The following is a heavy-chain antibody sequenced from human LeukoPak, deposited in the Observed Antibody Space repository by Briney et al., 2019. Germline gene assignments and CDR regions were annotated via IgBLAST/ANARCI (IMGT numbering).Heavy chain of an antibody. J-gene: IGHJ4*02. CDR3: ARDLRWGSSGRLGY. Sequence: SVKVSCKASGGTFSSYAISWVRQAPGQGLEWMGRIIPILGIANYAQKFQGRVTITADKSTSTAYMELSSLGSEDTAVYYCARDLRWGSSGRLGYWGQGTLVTVSS. D-gene: IGHD6-19*01. V-gene: IGHV1-69*04. CDR2: IIPILGIA. CDR1: GGTFSSYA.